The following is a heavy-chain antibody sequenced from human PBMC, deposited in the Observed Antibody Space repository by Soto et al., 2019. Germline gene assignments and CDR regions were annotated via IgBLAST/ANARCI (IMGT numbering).Heavy chain of an antibody. CDR2: INPNTGGT. CDR3: AKAADAYWYFDL. CDR1: GNSFTGYY. J-gene: IGHJ2*01. Sequence: QVQLVQSGAEVKKPGASVKVSCKASGNSFTGYYMHWVRQAPGQGLEWMGWINPNTGGTNYAQKFQGRVTITRETSIRTAYMELSRLTSDDTAFYYCAKAADAYWYFDLWGRGTLVTVSS. V-gene: IGHV1-2*02.